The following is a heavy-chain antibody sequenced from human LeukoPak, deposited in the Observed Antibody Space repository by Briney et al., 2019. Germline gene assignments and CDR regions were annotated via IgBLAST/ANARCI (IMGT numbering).Heavy chain of an antibody. V-gene: IGHV1-2*06. Sequence: ASVKVSCKASGYTFTRYYMHWVRQAPGQGREWMGRINPNSGGTNYAQKFQGRVTMTRDTSISTAYMELSRLRSDDTAVYYCARNWGGSHDYYYYYYMDVWGKGTTVTISS. J-gene: IGHJ6*03. CDR3: ARNWGGSHDYYYYYYMDV. CDR2: INPNSGGT. D-gene: IGHD7-27*01. CDR1: GYTFTRYY.